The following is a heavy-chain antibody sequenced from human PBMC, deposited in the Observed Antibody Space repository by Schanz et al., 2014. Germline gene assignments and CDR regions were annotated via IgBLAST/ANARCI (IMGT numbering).Heavy chain of an antibody. V-gene: IGHV3-11*01. D-gene: IGHD3-10*01. CDR2: ICSSGNTI. CDR1: GFTVRSDH. J-gene: IGHJ6*02. Sequence: KPGGSLGLSCVVSGFTVRSDHMSWVLPAPGRGLEWVSYICSSGNTIVYADSVKSRFTISRDNAKNALYLQMNRLRAEDTAGYYCARDFDERRGYGSGYCLGDCMDVCGQGTTVTVFS. CDR3: ARDFDERRGYGSGYCLGDCMDV.